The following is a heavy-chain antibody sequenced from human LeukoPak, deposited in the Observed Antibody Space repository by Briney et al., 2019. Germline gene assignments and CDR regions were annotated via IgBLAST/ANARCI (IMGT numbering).Heavy chain of an antibody. Sequence: PSETLSLTCAVYGESFSGYYWSWIRQHPGKGLEWIGYIYYSGSTYYNPSLKSRVTISVDTSKNQFSLKLSSVTAADTAVYYCARGYDYGDPYYFDYWGQGTLVTVSS. J-gene: IGHJ4*02. V-gene: IGHV4-31*11. CDR3: ARGYDYGDPYYFDY. CDR2: IYYSGST. CDR1: GESFSGYY. D-gene: IGHD4-17*01.